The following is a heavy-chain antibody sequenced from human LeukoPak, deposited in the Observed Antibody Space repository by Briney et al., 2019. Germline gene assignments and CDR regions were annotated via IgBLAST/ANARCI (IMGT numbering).Heavy chain of an antibody. D-gene: IGHD3-10*01. Sequence: GGSLRLSCAASGFTFDDYAMHWVRQAPGKGLEWASGISWNSGSIGYADSVKGRFTISRDNAKNSLYLQMNSLRAKDTALYYCAKEVRRITMVRGVIITPDYYYGMDVWGQGTTVTVSS. J-gene: IGHJ6*02. V-gene: IGHV3-9*01. CDR1: GFTFDDYA. CDR2: ISWNSGSI. CDR3: AKEVRRITMVRGVIITPDYYYGMDV.